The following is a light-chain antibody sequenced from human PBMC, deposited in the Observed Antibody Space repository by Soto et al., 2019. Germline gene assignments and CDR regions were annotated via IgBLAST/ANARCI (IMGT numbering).Light chain of an antibody. CDR3: QQSYSRPRT. V-gene: IGKV1-39*01. CDR1: QSISSW. Sequence: SRSSPYHYKKNRVTITCLASQSISSWLAWYQQKPGKAPKLLIYDASSLESGVPSRFSGSGSGTDFTLTISSLQPEDFARYYSQQSYSRPRTFGQGT. J-gene: IGKJ5*01. CDR2: DAS.